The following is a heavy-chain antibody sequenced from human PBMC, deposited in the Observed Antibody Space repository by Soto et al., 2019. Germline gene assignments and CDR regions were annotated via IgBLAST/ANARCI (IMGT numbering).Heavy chain of an antibody. Sequence: SETLSLTCIVSGGSITSGDYYWSWIRQPPGKGLEWIAYIHYSGSAYYNPSLKSRLTMSVDTSKNQFSLKLSSVTAADTVVYYCARDQYNWNYGWFDPWGLGTLVTVSS. V-gene: IGHV4-30-4*01. D-gene: IGHD1-7*01. CDR2: IHYSGSA. CDR3: ARDQYNWNYGWFDP. J-gene: IGHJ5*02. CDR1: GGSITSGDYY.